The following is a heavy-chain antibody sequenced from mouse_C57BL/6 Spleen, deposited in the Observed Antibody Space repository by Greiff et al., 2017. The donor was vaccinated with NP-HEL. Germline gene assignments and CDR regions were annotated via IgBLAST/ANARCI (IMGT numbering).Heavy chain of an antibody. Sequence: DVKLQESGPGLVKPSQSLSLTCSVTGYSITSGYYWNWIRQFPGNKLEWMGYISYDGSNNYNPSLKNRISITRDTSKNQFFLKLNSVTTEDTATYYCARDNFGNWDYWGQGTTLTVSS. CDR1: GYSITSGYY. J-gene: IGHJ2*01. CDR3: ARDNFGNWDY. D-gene: IGHD4-1*01. CDR2: ISYDGSN. V-gene: IGHV3-6*01.